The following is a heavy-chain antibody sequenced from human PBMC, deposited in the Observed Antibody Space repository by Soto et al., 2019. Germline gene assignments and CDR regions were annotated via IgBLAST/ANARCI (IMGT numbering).Heavy chain of an antibody. CDR3: ARMLGSSWYSGFDP. Sequence: ETLSLTFAVSGGSISSSNWWSWVRPPPGKGREWIGEIYHSGSTNYNPSLKSRVTISVDKSKNQCSLKLSSVTAADTAVYYYARMLGSSWYSGFDPWGQGTLVTVSS. V-gene: IGHV4-4*02. D-gene: IGHD6-13*01. J-gene: IGHJ5*02. CDR1: GGSISSSNW. CDR2: IYHSGST.